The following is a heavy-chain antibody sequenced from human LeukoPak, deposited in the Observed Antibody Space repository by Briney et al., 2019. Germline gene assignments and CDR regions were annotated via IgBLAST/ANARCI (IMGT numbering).Heavy chain of an antibody. CDR2: INHSGST. Sequence: PSETLSLTCAVYGGSFSGYYWSWIRQPPGKGLERIGEINHSGSTNYNPSLKSRVTISVDTSKNQFSLKLSSVTAADTAVYYCARPRKDYWGQGTLVTVSS. CDR1: GGSFSGYY. V-gene: IGHV4-34*01. CDR3: ARPRKDY. J-gene: IGHJ4*02.